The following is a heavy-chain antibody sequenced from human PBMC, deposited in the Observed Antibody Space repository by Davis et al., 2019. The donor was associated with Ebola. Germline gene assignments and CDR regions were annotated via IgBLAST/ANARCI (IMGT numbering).Heavy chain of an antibody. J-gene: IGHJ4*02. CDR1: GGSISNYY. D-gene: IGHD3-10*01. CDR3: ATASSWFLDY. V-gene: IGHV4-59*08. CDR2: IYYSGRT. Sequence: MPSETLSLTCTVSGGSISNYYWSWIRQSPGKGLEWIGYIYYSGRTNFNPSLESRVTISEDTSNNQFSLTLRSVTAADTAIYYCATASSWFLDYWGQGTLVTVSS.